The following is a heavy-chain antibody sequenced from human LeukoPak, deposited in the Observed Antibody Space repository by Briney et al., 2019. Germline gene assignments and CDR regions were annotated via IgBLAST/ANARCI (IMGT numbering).Heavy chain of an antibody. Sequence: PSETLSLTCTVSGGSISSYYWSWIRQPAGKGLVWIGRIYTSGSTNYNPSLKSRVTMSVDTSKNQFSLKLSSVTAADTAVYYCARETTMVRGVILQINYYGMDVWGQGTTVTVSS. CDR3: ARETTMVRGVILQINYYGMDV. V-gene: IGHV4-4*07. CDR1: GGSISSYY. J-gene: IGHJ6*02. CDR2: IYTSGST. D-gene: IGHD3-10*01.